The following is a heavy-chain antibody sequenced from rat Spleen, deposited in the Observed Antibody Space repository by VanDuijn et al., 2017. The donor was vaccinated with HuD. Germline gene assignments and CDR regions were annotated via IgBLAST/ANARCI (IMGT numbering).Heavy chain of an antibody. CDR3: TTTLLYNNYRDY. J-gene: IGHJ2*01. CDR2: ISTSGGST. Sequence: EVQLVESGGGLVQPGRSLKLSCAASGFTFSDYYMAWVRQAPKKGLEWVASISTSGGSTYYRDSVKGRFTVSRDNAKSTLYLQMDSLRSEDTATYYCTTTLLYNNYRDYWGQGVMVTVSS. D-gene: IGHD1-10*01. V-gene: IGHV5-27*01. CDR1: GFTFSDYY.